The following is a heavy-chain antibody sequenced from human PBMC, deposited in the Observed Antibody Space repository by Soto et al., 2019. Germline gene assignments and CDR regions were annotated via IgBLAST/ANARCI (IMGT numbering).Heavy chain of an antibody. Sequence: SVKFYCKASGGTFSSYAISWVRQAPGQGLEWMGGIIPIFGTANYAQKFQGRVTITADESTSTAYMELSSLRSEDTAVYYCARDLTNYYDSSGYAFDIWGQGTMVTVSS. J-gene: IGHJ3*02. CDR1: GGTFSSYA. CDR2: IIPIFGTA. D-gene: IGHD3-22*01. V-gene: IGHV1-69*13. CDR3: ARDLTNYYDSSGYAFDI.